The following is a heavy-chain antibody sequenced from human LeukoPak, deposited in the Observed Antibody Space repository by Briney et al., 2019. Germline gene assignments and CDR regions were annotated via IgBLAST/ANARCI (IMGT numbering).Heavy chain of an antibody. CDR1: GFSLRTSRVG. D-gene: IGHD3-16*01. V-gene: IGHV2-5*02. Sequence: SGPTLVKPTPTLTLTCTFSGFSLRTSRVGVGWIRQPPGKALEWLSLIYWDDDKRYSPSLKSRLTITKDTSKNQVVLIMTNMDPVDTGTYYCAHRQIQGIMFGGGGFDPWGQGTLVTVSS. CDR2: IYWDDDK. CDR3: AHRQIQGIMFGGGGFDP. J-gene: IGHJ5*02.